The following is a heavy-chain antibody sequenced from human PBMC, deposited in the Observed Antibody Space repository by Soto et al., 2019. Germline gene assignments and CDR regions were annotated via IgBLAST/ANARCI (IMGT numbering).Heavy chain of an antibody. CDR3: ARVRALAADGMDV. CDR1: GFMFSNHG. V-gene: IGHV3-33*01. D-gene: IGHD6-19*01. CDR2: IWSDRNNR. J-gene: IGHJ6*02. Sequence: GGSLRLSCAASGFMFSNHGMHWVRQAPGKGLKWVSDIWSDRNNRNYADSVKGRFTISRDNAKNSLYLQMNSLRADDTAVYYCARVRALAADGMDVWGQGTTVTVSS.